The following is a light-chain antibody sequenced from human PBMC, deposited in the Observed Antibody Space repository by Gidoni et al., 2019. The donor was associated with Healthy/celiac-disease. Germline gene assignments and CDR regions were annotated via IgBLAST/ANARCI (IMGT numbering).Light chain of an antibody. CDR2: KAS. Sequence: DLQLTQSPSTLSASVGDRVTITCRASQSISSWLAWYQQKPGKAPKHLIYKASSLESGVPSRLSGSGSGTEFTLTISSLQPDDFATYYGQQYNSYSKTFGQGTKVEIK. CDR1: QSISSW. CDR3: QQYNSYSKT. V-gene: IGKV1-5*03. J-gene: IGKJ1*01.